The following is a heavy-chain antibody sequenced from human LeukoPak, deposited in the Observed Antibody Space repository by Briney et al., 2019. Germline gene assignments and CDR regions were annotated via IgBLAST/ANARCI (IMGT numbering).Heavy chain of an antibody. CDR3: ARVWAGAGANFHH. Sequence: SETLSLTCTVSGYSISSGYYWGWIRQPPGKGLEWIGNIYPTGSTYYNPSLKSRVTISVDTSKNQFSLNLTSVTAADTAVYYCARVWAGAGANFHHWGQGTLVTVSS. CDR2: IYPTGST. D-gene: IGHD1-26*01. CDR1: GYSISSGYY. J-gene: IGHJ1*01. V-gene: IGHV4-38-2*02.